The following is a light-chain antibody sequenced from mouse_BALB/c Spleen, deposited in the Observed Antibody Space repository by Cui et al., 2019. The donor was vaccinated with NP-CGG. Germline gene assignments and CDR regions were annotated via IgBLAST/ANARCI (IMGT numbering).Light chain of an antibody. J-gene: IGLJ1*01. CDR2: GTN. Sequence: QAVVTQESAITTSPGETVTFTCRSSTGAVTTSNYANLVQEKPDHLFTGLIGGTNNRVPGVPARFSGSLIGDKAALTITGAQTEDEAIYFCALWYSNHWVFGGGTKLTVL. CDR3: ALWYSNHWV. V-gene: IGLV1*01. CDR1: TGAVTTSNY.